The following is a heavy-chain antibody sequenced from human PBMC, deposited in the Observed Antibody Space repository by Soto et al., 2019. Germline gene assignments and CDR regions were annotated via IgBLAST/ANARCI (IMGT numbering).Heavy chain of an antibody. D-gene: IGHD2-2*01. J-gene: IGHJ4*02. V-gene: IGHV3-11*01. CDR3: VSQLQGSSRKYYFQF. CDR1: GFNFSDFY. CDR2: ISATGETT. Sequence: QVQLVESGGALVKPGGSLRLSCAASGFNFSDFYISWLRQAPGKGLEWVSFISATGETTYYAESVKGRFTISRDNAQNSLGLQMNSLRDEDTAMYWCVSQLQGSSRKYYFQFWGQGMLVSVSS.